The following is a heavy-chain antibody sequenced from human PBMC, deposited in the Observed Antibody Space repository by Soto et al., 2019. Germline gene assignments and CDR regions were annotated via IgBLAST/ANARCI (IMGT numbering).Heavy chain of an antibody. CDR3: ARGRGNWNYSYYFDY. D-gene: IGHD1-7*01. V-gene: IGHV3-30-3*01. CDR2: ISYDGSNK. CDR1: GFTFSSYA. J-gene: IGHJ4*02. Sequence: QVQLVESEGGVVQPGRSLRLSCAASGFTFSSYAMHWVRQAPGKGLEWVAVISYDGSNKYYADSVKGRFTISRDNSKNTLYLQMNSLRAEDTAVYYCARGRGNWNYSYYFDYWGQGTLVTVSS.